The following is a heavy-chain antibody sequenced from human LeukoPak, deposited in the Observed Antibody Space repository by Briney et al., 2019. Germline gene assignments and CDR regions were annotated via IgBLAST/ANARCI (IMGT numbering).Heavy chain of an antibody. CDR1: GFTFSSYA. J-gene: IGHJ4*02. CDR3: AKDPSSFRVGLIGGSYY. Sequence: PGGSLRLSCAASGFTFSSYAMSWVRQAPGKGLEWVSAISGSGGSTYYADSVKGRFTISRDNSKNTLYLQMNSLRAEDTAVYYCAKDPSSFRVGLIGGSYYWGQGTLVTVSS. D-gene: IGHD3-10*01. CDR2: ISGSGGST. V-gene: IGHV3-23*01.